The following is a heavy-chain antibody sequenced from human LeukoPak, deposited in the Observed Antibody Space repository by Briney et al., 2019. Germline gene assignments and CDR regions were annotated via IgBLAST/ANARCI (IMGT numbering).Heavy chain of an antibody. J-gene: IGHJ4*02. CDR2: ITSGSSHI. CDR1: GFTFSSYI. CDR3: ARYSGTYRDY. Sequence: PGESLRLSCAASGFTFSSYIMNWVRQAPGKGLGWVSSITSGSSHIFYADSVKGRFTISRDNAKNSLYLQMNSLRAEDTAVYYCARYSGTYRDYWGQGTLVTVSS. V-gene: IGHV3-21*01. D-gene: IGHD3-10*01.